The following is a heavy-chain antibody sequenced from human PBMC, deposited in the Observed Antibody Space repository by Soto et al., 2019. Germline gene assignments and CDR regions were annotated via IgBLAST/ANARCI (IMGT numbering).Heavy chain of an antibody. V-gene: IGHV3-33*01. Sequence: PGGSLRLSCAASGFTFSSYGMHWVRQAPGKGLGWVAVIWYDGSNKYYADSVKGRFTISRDNSKNTLYLQMNSLRAEDTAVYYCARYTVMVTCPEYWGQGTLVTVSS. CDR2: IWYDGSNK. CDR1: GFTFSSYG. D-gene: IGHD5-18*01. CDR3: ARYTVMVTCPEY. J-gene: IGHJ4*02.